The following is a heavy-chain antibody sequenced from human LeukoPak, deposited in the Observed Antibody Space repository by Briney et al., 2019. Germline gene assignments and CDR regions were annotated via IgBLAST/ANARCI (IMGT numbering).Heavy chain of an antibody. CDR3: ARGFNRNWFDP. D-gene: IGHD1-14*01. Sequence: PSETLSLTCAVYGGSFSGYYWSWIRQPPGKGLEWIGEINHSGSTNYNPSLKSRVTISVDTSKNQFFLKLSSVTAADTAVYYCARGFNRNWFDPWGQGTLVTVSS. J-gene: IGHJ5*02. CDR2: INHSGST. V-gene: IGHV4-34*01. CDR1: GGSFSGYY.